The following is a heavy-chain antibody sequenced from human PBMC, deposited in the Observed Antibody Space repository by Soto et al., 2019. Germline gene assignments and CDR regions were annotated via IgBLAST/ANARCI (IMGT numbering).Heavy chain of an antibody. D-gene: IGHD6-25*01. CDR1: GYTFTGYY. CDR3: ARGPGVFPGAARPDY. J-gene: IGHJ4*02. V-gene: IGHV1-2*02. CDR2: INPNSGGT. Sequence: QVQLVQSGAEVKKPGASVKVSCKASGYTFTGYYMHWVRQAPGQGLEWMGWINPNSGGTNYAQKFQGKVTMTRDTSISPDYRERSRLRSDDTAVYYCARGPGVFPGAARPDYWGQGTLVTVSS.